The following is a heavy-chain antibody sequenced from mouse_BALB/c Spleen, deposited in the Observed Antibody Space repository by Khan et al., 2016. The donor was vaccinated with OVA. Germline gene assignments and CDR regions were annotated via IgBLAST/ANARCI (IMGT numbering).Heavy chain of an antibody. CDR3: ARRADDGAWFAY. V-gene: IGHV2-2*02. Sequence: VQLKESGPGLVQPSQSLSITCTVSGFSLISYGVHWVRQSPGKGLEWLGVIWSGGTTDYNAAFISRVSISKDNSKSQVFFELNSLEANDSATYYCARRADDGAWFAYWGQGTLVTVSA. CDR1: GFSLISYG. D-gene: IGHD2-12*01. CDR2: IWSGGTT. J-gene: IGHJ3*01.